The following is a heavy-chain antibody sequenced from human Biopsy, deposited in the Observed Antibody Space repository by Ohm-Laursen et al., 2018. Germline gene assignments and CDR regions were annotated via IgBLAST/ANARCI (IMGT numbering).Heavy chain of an antibody. V-gene: IGHV1-2*02. CDR2: INTESGGT. D-gene: IGHD6-13*01. CDR3: ARVGFSSTWPPARHEAFDI. CDR1: AYTLTEYY. Sequence: SVKVSCKASAYTLTEYYSHWVRQAPGQGLEWMGWINTESGGTNYAQKFQGRVTMTRDTSISTVQMELSSLTSDDTAVYYCARVGFSSTWPPARHEAFDIWGHGTMVTVSS. J-gene: IGHJ3*02.